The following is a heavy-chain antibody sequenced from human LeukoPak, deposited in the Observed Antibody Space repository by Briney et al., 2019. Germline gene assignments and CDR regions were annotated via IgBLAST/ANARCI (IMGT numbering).Heavy chain of an antibody. V-gene: IGHV1-18*01. CDR2: VSAYNGNT. Sequence: GASVKVSCKASGYTFTSYGISWVRQAPGQGLEWMGWVSAYNGNTNYAQKLQGRVTMTTDTSTSTAYMELRSLRSDDTAVYYCARDSEAQLLWFGELSNWFDPWGQGTLVTVSS. CDR3: ARDSEAQLLWFGELSNWFDP. CDR1: GYTFTSYG. J-gene: IGHJ5*02. D-gene: IGHD3-10*01.